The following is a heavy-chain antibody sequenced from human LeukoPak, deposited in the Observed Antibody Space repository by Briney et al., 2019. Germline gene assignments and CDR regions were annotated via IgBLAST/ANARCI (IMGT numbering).Heavy chain of an antibody. CDR2: IIPILGIA. V-gene: IGHV1-69*04. CDR1: GGTFSSYA. Sequence: PVASVKVSCKASGGTFSSYAISWVRQAPGQGLEWMGRIIPILGIANYAQKFQGRVTITADKSTSTAYMELSSLRPEDTAVYYCARDLRIAAAGTAKYYYGMDVWGQGTMVTVSS. CDR3: ARDLRIAAAGTAKYYYGMDV. J-gene: IGHJ6*02. D-gene: IGHD6-13*01.